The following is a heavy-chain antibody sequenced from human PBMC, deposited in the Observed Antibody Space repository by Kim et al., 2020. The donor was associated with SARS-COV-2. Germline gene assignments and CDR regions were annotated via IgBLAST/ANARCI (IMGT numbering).Heavy chain of an antibody. J-gene: IGHJ3*02. V-gene: IGHV3-15*01. CDR1: GFTFSDAW. CDR2: IKSKSDGETT. Sequence: GGSLRLSCAASGFTFSDAWMSWVRQAPGKGLEWVGRIKSKSDGETTDYASPVKGRFTISRDDSKTTLYLQMRSLKTEDTAVYYCTFLIDAFDIWGQGTVVTVSS. CDR3: TFLIDAFDI.